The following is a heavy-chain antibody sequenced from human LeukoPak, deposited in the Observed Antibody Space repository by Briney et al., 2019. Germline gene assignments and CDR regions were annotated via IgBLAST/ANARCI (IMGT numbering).Heavy chain of an antibody. D-gene: IGHD1-26*01. J-gene: IGHJ4*02. CDR1: GGSISSYY. V-gene: IGHV4-59*12. CDR2: VYYSGST. Sequence: PSETLSLTCTVSGGSISSYYWSWIRQPPTRGLEWIGYVYYSGSTNYNPSLKSRVTMSVDTSKNQFSLKLSSVTAADTAVYYCAREGSGSQTLYYFDYWGQGTLVTVSS. CDR3: AREGSGSQTLYYFDY.